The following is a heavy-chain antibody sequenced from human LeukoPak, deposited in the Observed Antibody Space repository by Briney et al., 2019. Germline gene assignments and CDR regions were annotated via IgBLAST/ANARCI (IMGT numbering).Heavy chain of an antibody. V-gene: IGHV4-59*01. J-gene: IGHJ4*02. CDR2: MYNSGST. CDR3: ARGIGSYGDYGY. D-gene: IGHD4-17*01. CDR1: GGSISGSY. Sequence: SETLSLTCTVSGGSISGSYWSWIRQPPGKGLEWIAYMYNSGSTNYNPSLKSRVTISIDTSKNQFSLKLSSLTAADTAIYYCARGIGSYGDYGYWGQGILVTVSS.